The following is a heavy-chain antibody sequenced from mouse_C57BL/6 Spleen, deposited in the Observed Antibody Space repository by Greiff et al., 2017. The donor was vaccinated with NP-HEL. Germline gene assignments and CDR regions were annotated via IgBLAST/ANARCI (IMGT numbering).Heavy chain of an antibody. CDR1: GFTFSSYA. CDR2: ISDGGSYT. D-gene: IGHD1-1*01. CDR3: ERGGYDGSSRYCDV. Sequence: EVQGVESGGGLVKPGGSLKLSCAASGFTFSSYAMSWVRQTPEKRLEWVATISDGGSYTYYPDNVKGRFTIPRDNAKNNLYLQMSHLKSEDTAMYYCERGGYDGSSRYCDVWGTGTTVTVSS. J-gene: IGHJ1*03. V-gene: IGHV5-4*01.